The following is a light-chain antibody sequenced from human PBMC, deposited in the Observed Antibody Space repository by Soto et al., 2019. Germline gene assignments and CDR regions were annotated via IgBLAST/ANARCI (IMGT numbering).Light chain of an antibody. Sequence: QLVLTQSPSASASLGASVKLTCTLSSGHSSYAIAWHQQQPEKGPRYLMKLTSDGSHSKGDGIPDRFSGSSSGAERYLTISSLQSEDESDYYCQTWGTCIPNVVFGGGTKLTVL. J-gene: IGLJ2*01. CDR1: SGHSSYA. CDR2: LTSDGSH. CDR3: QTWGTCIPNVV. V-gene: IGLV4-69*01.